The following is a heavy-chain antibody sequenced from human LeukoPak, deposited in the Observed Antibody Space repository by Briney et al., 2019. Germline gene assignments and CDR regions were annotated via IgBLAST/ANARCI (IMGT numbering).Heavy chain of an antibody. D-gene: IGHD6-6*01. CDR1: GFTFSNAW. J-gene: IGHJ4*02. V-gene: IGHV4-34*01. CDR3: ARRESKYGISSRKYFDD. Sequence: GSLRLSCAASGFTFSNAWMTWIRQPPGKGLEWVGEINHSGSTNFNASLKSRVTISVDSSKNQFSLKLSSVTAADTAVYYCARRESKYGISSRKYFDDWGQGTLVTVSS. CDR2: INHSGST.